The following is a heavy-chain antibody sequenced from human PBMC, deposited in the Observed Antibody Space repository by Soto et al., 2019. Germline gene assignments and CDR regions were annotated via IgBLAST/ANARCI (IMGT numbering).Heavy chain of an antibody. CDR1: GFTFRTYD. V-gene: IGHV3-21*01. D-gene: IGHD6-13*01. CDR2: ISSSGSFI. CDR3: AREPEGIAAALDY. J-gene: IGHJ4*02. Sequence: GGSLRLSCAASGFTFRTYDMNCVRRAPGGGLEWVASISSSGSFIYYADSVKGRFTISRDDAEKSLYLQMNSLRAEDTALYYCAREPEGIAAALDYWGRGTLVTVSS.